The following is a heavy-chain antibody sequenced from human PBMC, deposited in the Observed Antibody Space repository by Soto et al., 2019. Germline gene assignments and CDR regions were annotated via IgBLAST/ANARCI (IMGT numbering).Heavy chain of an antibody. CDR3: AREGILGPHDGYDM. Sequence: GASVKVSCKASGHSFTSSGISWVLQAPGQGLEWLGWISTHNGNTIYAPRFQDRVTLTIQTSTNTAYMDMRSLRDDDTALYSCAREGILGPHDGYDMWGQGTLVTVSS. V-gene: IGHV1-18*01. J-gene: IGHJ4*03. CDR2: ISTHNGNT. D-gene: IGHD3-3*01. CDR1: GHSFTSSG.